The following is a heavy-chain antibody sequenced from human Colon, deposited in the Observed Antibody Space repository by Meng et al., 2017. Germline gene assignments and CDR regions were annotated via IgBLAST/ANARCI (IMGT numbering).Heavy chain of an antibody. CDR1: GGTISTYY. D-gene: IGHD3-16*02. J-gene: IGHJ4*02. V-gene: IGHV4-59*08. Sequence: QVSLHEAGPGLVKPSETLSPPCAVSGGTISTYYWSWIRQPPGKGLEWIGNNYYSGSTNYNPSLASRVTISVDSSKNQFSLKLSSVTAADTAVYYCARHQNGGTYPLDYWGQGTLVTVSS. CDR3: ARHQNGGTYPLDY. CDR2: NYYSGST.